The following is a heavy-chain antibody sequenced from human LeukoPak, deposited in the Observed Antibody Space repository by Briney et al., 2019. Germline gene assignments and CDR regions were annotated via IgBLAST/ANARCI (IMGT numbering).Heavy chain of an antibody. Sequence: ASVKVSCKASGYTFTIYDINWVRQAPGQGLEWMGWMNPKTGNTGYAQNFQGRVSMTSNTSITTAYMELSSLRSEDTAVYYCARNRLTSSSWPFDYWGQGTLVTVSS. CDR3: ARNRLTSSSWPFDY. CDR1: GYTFTIYD. V-gene: IGHV1-8*01. D-gene: IGHD6-13*01. CDR2: MNPKTGNT. J-gene: IGHJ4*02.